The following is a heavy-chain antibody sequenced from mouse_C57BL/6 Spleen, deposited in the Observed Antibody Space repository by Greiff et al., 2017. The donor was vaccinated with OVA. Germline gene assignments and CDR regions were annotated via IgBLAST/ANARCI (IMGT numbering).Heavy chain of an antibody. CDR3: ARWGGSSLDY. D-gene: IGHD1-1*01. J-gene: IGHJ2*01. V-gene: IGHV1-53*01. CDR2: INPSNGGT. Sequence: VQLQQSGTGLVQPGASVKLSCKASGYTFTSYWMHWVRQSPGQGLEWIGAINPSNGGTNYNEKFSSKGTMIVDKSSSTAYMQLGSQTSEGSAVYYCARWGGSSLDYWGQGTTLTVSS. CDR1: GYTFTSYW.